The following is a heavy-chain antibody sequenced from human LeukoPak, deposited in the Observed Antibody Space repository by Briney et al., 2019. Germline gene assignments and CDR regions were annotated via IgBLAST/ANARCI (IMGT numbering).Heavy chain of an antibody. CDR2: TNPNSGNT. V-gene: IGHV1-8*02. CDR3: ARGYWDCSSTSCYERFDP. J-gene: IGHJ5*02. CDR1: GGTFSSYA. D-gene: IGHD2-2*01. Sequence: ASVKVSCKASGGTFSSYAISWVRQAPGQGLEWMGWTNPNSGNTGYAQKFQGRVTMTRNTSISTAYMELSSLRSEDTAVYYCARGYWDCSSTSCYERFDPWGQGTLVTVSS.